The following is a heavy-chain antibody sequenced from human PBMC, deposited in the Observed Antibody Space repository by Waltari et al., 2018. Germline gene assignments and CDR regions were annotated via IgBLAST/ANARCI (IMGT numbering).Heavy chain of an antibody. CDR1: GFTFSSYG. D-gene: IGHD3-10*01. J-gene: IGHJ6*02. Sequence: QVQLVESGGGVVQPGRSLRLSCAASGFTFSSYGMHWVRQAPGKGLEWVAVIWYDGSNKYYADSVKGRFTISRDKSKNTLYLQMKSLRAEDTAVYYCARDLLMVRDAHYYYYGMDVWGQGTTVTVSS. CDR3: ARDLLMVRDAHYYYYGMDV. CDR2: IWYDGSNK. V-gene: IGHV3-33*01.